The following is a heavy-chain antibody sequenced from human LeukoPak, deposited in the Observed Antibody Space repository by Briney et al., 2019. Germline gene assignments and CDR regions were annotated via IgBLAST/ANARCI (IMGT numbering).Heavy chain of an antibody. CDR2: IYYSGSS. D-gene: IGHD1-26*01. J-gene: IGHJ4*02. CDR1: ADSITNHY. V-gene: IGHV4-59*11. CDR3: ARENSGSYREFDY. Sequence: SETLSLTCTVSADSITNHYWSWIRQPPGKGLEWIGYIYYSGSSNYNPSLKSRVTMSVDTSKNQFSLKLSSVTAADTAVFYCARENSGSYREFDYWGQGTLVTVSS.